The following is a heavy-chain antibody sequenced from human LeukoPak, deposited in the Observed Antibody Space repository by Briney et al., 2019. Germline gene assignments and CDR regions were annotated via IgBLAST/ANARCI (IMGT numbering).Heavy chain of an antibody. V-gene: IGHV4-34*01. Sequence: SETLSLTCAVYGGSFSGYYWSWIRQPPGKGLEWIGEINHSGSTNYNPSLKSRVTISVDTSKNQFSLKLSSVTAADTAVYYCARRRSSGWFGFGVFDYWGQGTLVTVSS. CDR1: GGSFSGYY. CDR3: ARRRSSGWFGFGVFDY. CDR2: INHSGST. J-gene: IGHJ4*02. D-gene: IGHD6-19*01.